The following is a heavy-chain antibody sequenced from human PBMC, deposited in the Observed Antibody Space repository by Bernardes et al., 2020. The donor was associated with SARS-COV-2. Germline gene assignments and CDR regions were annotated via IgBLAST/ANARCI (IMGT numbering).Heavy chain of an antibody. D-gene: IGHD1-26*01. CDR1: GCTISNYY. V-gene: IGHV4-59*01. Sequence: SETLSLTCTVSGCTISNYYWSWIRQPPGKGLEWIAYIHYSGSTSYSPSLKSRVTISVDTSKNQLSLKLSSVTAADTAVYYCAREWSSFDYWGQGALVTVSS. CDR3: AREWSSFDY. CDR2: IHYSGST. J-gene: IGHJ4*02.